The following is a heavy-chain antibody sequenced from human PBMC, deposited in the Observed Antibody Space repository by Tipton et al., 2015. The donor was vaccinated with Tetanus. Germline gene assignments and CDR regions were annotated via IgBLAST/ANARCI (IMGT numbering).Heavy chain of an antibody. J-gene: IGHJ4*02. CDR1: GGSINSGTYS. CDR3: ARLREIVSRSGWAFDY. CDR2: VYNSGGT. Sequence: GLVKPSETLSLTCTVSGGSINSGTYSWGWIRQPPGKGLEWIGSVYNSGGTYYNPSLKSRVTISVDTSKKDFSVSLTSVTAADTAVYYCARLREIVSRSGWAFDYWGQGILVTVAS. D-gene: IGHD5/OR15-5a*01. V-gene: IGHV4-39*02.